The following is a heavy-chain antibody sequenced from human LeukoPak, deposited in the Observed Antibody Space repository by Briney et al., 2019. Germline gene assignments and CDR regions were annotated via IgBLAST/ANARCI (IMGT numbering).Heavy chain of an antibody. Sequence: GGSLRLSCAASGFTFSDYYMSWIRQAPGKGLEWVSYISSSGSTIYYADSVKGRFTISRDNAKNTLYLQMNSLRAEDTAVYYCAKVGDGYYDSSGYSSDWGQGTLVTVSS. CDR1: GFTFSDYY. CDR3: AKVGDGYYDSSGYSSD. J-gene: IGHJ4*02. V-gene: IGHV3-11*01. D-gene: IGHD3-22*01. CDR2: ISSSGSTI.